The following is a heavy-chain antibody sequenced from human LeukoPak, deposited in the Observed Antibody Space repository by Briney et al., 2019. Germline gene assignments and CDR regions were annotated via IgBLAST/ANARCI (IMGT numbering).Heavy chain of an antibody. D-gene: IGHD5-12*01. CDR1: GFTFSDYS. V-gene: IGHV3-48*01. CDR3: SRDYDYAFDN. CDR2: IGIYSGNT. Sequence: GGSLRLSCAASGFTFSDYSMNWVRQAPWKGLEWLSYIGIYSGNTNYADSVKGRFTISVDKAKNSLYLQMNSLRVEDTAVYFCSRDYDYAFDNWGQGTLVTVSS. J-gene: IGHJ4*02.